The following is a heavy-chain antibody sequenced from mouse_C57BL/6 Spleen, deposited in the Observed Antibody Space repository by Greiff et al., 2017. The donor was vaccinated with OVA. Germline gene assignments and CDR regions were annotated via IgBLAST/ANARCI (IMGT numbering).Heavy chain of an antibody. CDR3: ARGDSNYEFAY. J-gene: IGHJ3*01. CDR1: GFSLTSYG. CDR2: IWRGGST. D-gene: IGHD2-5*01. V-gene: IGHV2-2*01. Sequence: QVQLQQSGPGLVQPSQSLSITCTVSGFSLTSYGVHWVRQSPGKGLEWLGVIWRGGSTDYNAAFISRLSISKDNSKSQVFFKMNSLQADDSAIYYCARGDSNYEFAYWGQGTLVTVSA.